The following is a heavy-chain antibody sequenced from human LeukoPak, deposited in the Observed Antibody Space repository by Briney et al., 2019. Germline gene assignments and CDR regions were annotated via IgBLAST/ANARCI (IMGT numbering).Heavy chain of an antibody. J-gene: IGHJ6*03. V-gene: IGHV3-7*01. CDR2: IKQHGSEK. D-gene: IGHD5-18*01. CDR1: GFTFSSYW. CDR3: AREGGYSYGKSYYFYMDV. Sequence: PGGSLRLSCAASGFTFSSYWMSWVRQAPGRGLEWVANIKQHGSEKYYVDSVKGRFTISRDNAKNSLYLQMNSLRAKDTAAYYCAREGGYSYGKSYYFYMDVWGKGTTVTVSS.